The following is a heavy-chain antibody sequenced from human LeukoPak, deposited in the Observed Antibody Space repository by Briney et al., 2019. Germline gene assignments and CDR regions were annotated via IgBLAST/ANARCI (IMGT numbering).Heavy chain of an antibody. CDR1: GLSVSSNY. CDR3: ARVNILGGSSDHFDY. J-gene: IGHJ4*02. CDR2: LYSDGTT. Sequence: PGGSLRLSCAASGLSVSSNYMAWVRQAPGKGLEWVSILYSDGTTHYAGSVKGRFTISRDISKNTLYLQMYSLRTEDTAVYYCARVNILGGSSDHFDYWGQGTLVTVPS. D-gene: IGHD1-26*01. V-gene: IGHV3-66*01.